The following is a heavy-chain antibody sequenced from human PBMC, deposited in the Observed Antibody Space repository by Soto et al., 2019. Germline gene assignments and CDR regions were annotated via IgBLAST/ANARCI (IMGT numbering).Heavy chain of an antibody. J-gene: IGHJ4*02. V-gene: IGHV3-9*01. Sequence: EVQLVESGGGLVQPGRSLRLSCAASGFPFGDYTMHWVRQAPGKGLEWVSGISWNSGSIGYADSVKGRFTISRDNAKKSLYLQMNSLRGEDTASYYCAKAEEDYDRSGYHYYFDYWGQGTLVTVSS. CDR3: AKAEEDYDRSGYHYYFDY. CDR1: GFPFGDYT. CDR2: ISWNSGSI. D-gene: IGHD3-22*01.